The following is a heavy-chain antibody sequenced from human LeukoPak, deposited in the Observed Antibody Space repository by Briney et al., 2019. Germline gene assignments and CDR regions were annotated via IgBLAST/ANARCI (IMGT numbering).Heavy chain of an antibody. CDR2: ISPIFGTA. CDR1: GGTFSSYA. D-gene: IGHD3-22*01. V-gene: IGHV1-69*13. J-gene: IGHJ4*02. Sequence: SVKVSCKASGGTFSSYAISWVRQAPGQGLEWMGGISPIFGTANYAQKFQGRVTITADESTSTAYMELSSLRSEDTAVYYCARERVYYDSSGYFDYWGQGTLVTVSS. CDR3: ARERVYYDSSGYFDY.